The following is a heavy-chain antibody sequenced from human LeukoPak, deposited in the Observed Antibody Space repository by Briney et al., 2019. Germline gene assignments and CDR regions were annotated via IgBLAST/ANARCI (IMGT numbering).Heavy chain of an antibody. CDR1: GFSLSASGVG. CDR2: IYSNNDE. CDR3: AHRRRSGDYFDF. V-gene: IGHV2-5*01. Sequence: SGPTLVKPTQTLTLTCTFSGFSLSASGVGVAWIRQPPGQALEWLALIYSNNDERYSPSLKSRLTITKDTSKNQVVLTVTNMDPVDTGTYYCAHRRRSGDYFDFWGQGTLVTVSS. D-gene: IGHD3-10*01. J-gene: IGHJ4*02.